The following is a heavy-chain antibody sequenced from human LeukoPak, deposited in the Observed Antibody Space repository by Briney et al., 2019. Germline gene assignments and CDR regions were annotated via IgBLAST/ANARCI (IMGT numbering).Heavy chain of an antibody. D-gene: IGHD4-23*01. Sequence: LRLSCADSGFTFSSYAMSWVRQAPGKGLEWIGYIYYSGSTYYNPSLKSRVTISVDTSKNQFSLKLSSVTAADTAVYYCARDGTTVVTPVYWGQGTLVTVS. J-gene: IGHJ4*02. CDR1: GFTFSSYA. CDR3: ARDGTTVVTPVY. V-gene: IGHV4-31*02. CDR2: IYYSGST.